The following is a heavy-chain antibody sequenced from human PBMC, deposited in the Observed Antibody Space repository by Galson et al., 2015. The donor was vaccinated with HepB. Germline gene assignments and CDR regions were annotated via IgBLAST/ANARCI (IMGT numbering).Heavy chain of an antibody. Sequence: SLRLSCAASGFTFGSTAMTWVRQAPGKGLEWVSGISGNGASTFYADSVKGRFTLSRANSKNTLSFQMSSLRTEDTAVYYCARQSREYSSGWYLGSFNYMDVWGKGSTVTVSS. V-gene: IGHV3-23*01. CDR3: ARQSREYSSGWYLGSFNYMDV. D-gene: IGHD6-19*01. J-gene: IGHJ6*03. CDR2: ISGNGAST. CDR1: GFTFGSTA.